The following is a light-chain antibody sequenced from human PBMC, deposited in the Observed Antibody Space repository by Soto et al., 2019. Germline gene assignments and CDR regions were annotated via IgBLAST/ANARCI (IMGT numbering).Light chain of an antibody. CDR2: DAS. CDR1: RSVSNY. V-gene: IGKV3-11*01. Sequence: IVLTQSPATLSLSPGESATLSCRASRSVSNYLAWYQQKPGQAPRLLIYDASNRATGIPARFSGSGSGTDFTLTISSLEPEDFAVYYCQQRSNWPITFGQGTRLEIK. J-gene: IGKJ5*01. CDR3: QQRSNWPIT.